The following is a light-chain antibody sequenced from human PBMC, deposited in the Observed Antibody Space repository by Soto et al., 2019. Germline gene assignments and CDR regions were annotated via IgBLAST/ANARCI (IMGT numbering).Light chain of an antibody. CDR1: PSLSNNIY. CDR2: GAS. J-gene: IGKJ5*01. CDR3: QQRSNWPQVT. V-gene: IGKV3D-20*02. Sequence: EIVWTQSPGTLSLSPGERATLSCRASPSLSNNIYLAWYQQKPGQAPRLLIYGASSRATGIPNRFSGSGSGTDFTLTISSLETEDFAVYYCQQRSNWPQVTFGQGTRLEIK.